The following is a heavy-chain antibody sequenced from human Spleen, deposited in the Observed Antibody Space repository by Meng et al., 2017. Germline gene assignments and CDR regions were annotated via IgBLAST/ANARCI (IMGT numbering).Heavy chain of an antibody. CDR3: ARGPTTMAHDFDY. Sequence: QLQRQESGPGLVKPSETLSLTCVVSGGSFSDYYWSWIRQPPGKGLEWIGEINHSGSTNYNPSLESRATISVDTSQNNLSLKLSSVTAADSAVYYCARGPTTMAHDFDYWGQGTLVTVSS. CDR1: GGSFSDYY. D-gene: IGHD4-11*01. J-gene: IGHJ4*02. V-gene: IGHV4-34*01. CDR2: INHSGST.